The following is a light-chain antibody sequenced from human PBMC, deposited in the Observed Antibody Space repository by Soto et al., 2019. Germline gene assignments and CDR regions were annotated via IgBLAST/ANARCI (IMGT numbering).Light chain of an antibody. CDR2: AAS. CDR3: QQSYSTPPMYT. J-gene: IGKJ2*01. CDR1: QSIISY. Sequence: DIQMTQSPSSLSASVGDTVTITCRASQSIISYLNWYQVRLGKAPRLLISAASSVQSGVPSRFSGSGYGTDFTLSISSLQPEDSATYYCQQSYSTPPMYTFGQGTKLEIK. V-gene: IGKV1-39*01.